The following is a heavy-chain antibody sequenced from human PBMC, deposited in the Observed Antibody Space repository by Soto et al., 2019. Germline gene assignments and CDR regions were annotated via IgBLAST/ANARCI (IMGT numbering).Heavy chain of an antibody. CDR3: AKVVVVAPAATVYYYYYMDV. Sequence: EVQLLESGGGLVQPGGSLRLSCAASGFTFSSYAMSWVRQAPGKGLEWVSAISGSGGSTYYADSVKGRFTISRDNSKNTLYLQMNSLRAEDTAVYYCAKVVVVAPAATVYYYYYMDVWGKGTTVTVSS. CDR1: GFTFSSYA. D-gene: IGHD2-2*01. V-gene: IGHV3-23*01. CDR2: ISGSGGST. J-gene: IGHJ6*03.